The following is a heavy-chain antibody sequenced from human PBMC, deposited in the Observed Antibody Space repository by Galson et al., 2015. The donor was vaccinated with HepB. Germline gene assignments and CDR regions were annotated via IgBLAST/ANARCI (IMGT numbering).Heavy chain of an antibody. J-gene: IGHJ5*02. V-gene: IGHV5-10-1*01. CDR2: IDPSDSYT. CDR3: ARQGGSGWYFLGFDP. CDR1: GYSFTSYW. Sequence: QSGAEVKKPGESLRISCKGSGYSFTSYWISWVRQMPGKGLEWMGRIDPSDSYTNYSPSFQGHVTISADKSISTAYLQWSSLKASDTAMYYCARQGGSGWYFLGFDPWGQGTLVTVSS. D-gene: IGHD6-19*01.